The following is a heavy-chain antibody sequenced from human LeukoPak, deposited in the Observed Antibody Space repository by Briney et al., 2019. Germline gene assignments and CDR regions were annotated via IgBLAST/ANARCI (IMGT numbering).Heavy chain of an antibody. CDR3: AKDQTPNYDYGDNLPFWSYMDV. D-gene: IGHD4-17*01. CDR2: ISGSGGST. J-gene: IGHJ6*03. CDR1: GFTFSSYA. V-gene: IGHV3-23*01. Sequence: TGGSLRLSCAASGFTFSSYAMSWVRQAPGKGLEWVSAISGSGGSTYYADSVKGRFTISRDNSKNTLYLQMNSLRAEDTAVYYCAKDQTPNYDYGDNLPFWSYMDVWGKGTTVTVSS.